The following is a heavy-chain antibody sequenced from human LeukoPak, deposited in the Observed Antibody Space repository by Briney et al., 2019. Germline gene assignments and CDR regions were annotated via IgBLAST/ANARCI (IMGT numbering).Heavy chain of an antibody. J-gene: IGHJ4*02. V-gene: IGHV3-23*01. CDR2: ISGSGGST. D-gene: IGHD3-16*02. Sequence: GGSLRLSCAASGFTFSSYAMSWVRQAPGKGLEWVSAISGSGGSTYYADSVKGRFTISRDNSKNTLYLQMNSLRAADTAAYYCAKDSGFWSAWGSYRYNSRYFDYWGQGGLVSVCS. CDR3: AKDSGFWSAWGSYRYNSRYFDY. CDR1: GFTFSSYA.